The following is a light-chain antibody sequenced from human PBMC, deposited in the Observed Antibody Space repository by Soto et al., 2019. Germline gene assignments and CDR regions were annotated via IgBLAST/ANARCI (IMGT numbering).Light chain of an antibody. J-gene: IGKJ4*01. Sequence: EIVLTQSPATLSLYPGERATLSCRASQSLSSNFLAWYQQKPGQPPRLLIYDSSTRATGFPDRFSGSGSGTDFTLTISSLQPEDFATYYCQQSYSTPLTFGGGTMVDIK. CDR1: QSLSSNF. CDR2: DSS. CDR3: QQSYSTPLT. V-gene: IGKV3D-20*02.